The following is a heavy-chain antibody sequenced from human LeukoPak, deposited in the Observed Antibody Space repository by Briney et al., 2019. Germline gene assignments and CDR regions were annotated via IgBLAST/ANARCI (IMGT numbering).Heavy chain of an antibody. CDR2: IYYSGST. V-gene: IGHV4-30-4*01. CDR1: GGSISSGDYY. D-gene: IGHD3-10*01. J-gene: IGHJ4*02. CDR3: ARWYREERHYYFDY. Sequence: SQTLSLTCTVSGGSISSGDYYWSWIRQPPGKGLEWIGYIYYSGSTYYNPSLKSRVTISVDTSKNQFSLKLSSVTAADTAVYYCARWYREERHYYFDYWGQGTLVTVSS.